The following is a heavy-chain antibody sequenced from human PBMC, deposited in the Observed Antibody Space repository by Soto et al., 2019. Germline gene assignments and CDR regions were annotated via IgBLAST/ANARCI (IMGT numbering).Heavy chain of an antibody. J-gene: IGHJ4*01. Sequence: QVQLVQSGAEVKKPGSSVKVSCKASGGTFSSYAISWVRQAPGQGLEWMGGIIPIFGTANYAQKFQGRVTIPPDAPTSPAYMELSSLTSEDTAVFYCARDGYLYYFASWGHRTLVTLSS. D-gene: IGHD3-16*02. V-gene: IGHV1-69*05. CDR3: ARDGYLYYFAS. CDR1: GGTFSSYA. CDR2: IIPIFGTA.